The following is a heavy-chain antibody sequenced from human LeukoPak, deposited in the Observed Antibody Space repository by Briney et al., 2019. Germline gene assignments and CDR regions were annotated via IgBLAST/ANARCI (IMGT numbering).Heavy chain of an antibody. CDR2: IGTAGDT. V-gene: IGHV3-13*01. J-gene: IGHJ6*03. Sequence: GGSLRLSCAASGFTFSSYDMHGVRQATGKGLEWVSAIGTAGDTYYPGSVKGRFTISRENAKNSLYLQMNSLRAGDTAVYYCARGDSRYYYYMDVWGKGTTVTVSS. CDR3: ARGDSRYYYYMDV. CDR1: GFTFSSYD.